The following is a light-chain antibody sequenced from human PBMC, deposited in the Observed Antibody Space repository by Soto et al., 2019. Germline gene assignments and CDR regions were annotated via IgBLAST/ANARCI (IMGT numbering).Light chain of an antibody. CDR2: GAS. CDR3: QQSNSSPWT. Sequence: DIQMTQSPSSLSASVGDRVTITCRASQSISSYVNWYQQKPGKAPKLLIYGASILQSGVPSRFSGSGSGTDFTLTISSLQPEDFATYYCQQSNSSPWTFGQGTKVDIK. CDR1: QSISSY. V-gene: IGKV1-39*01. J-gene: IGKJ1*01.